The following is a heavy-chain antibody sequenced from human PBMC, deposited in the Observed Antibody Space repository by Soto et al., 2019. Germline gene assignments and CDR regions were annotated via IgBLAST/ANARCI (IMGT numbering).Heavy chain of an antibody. V-gene: IGHV4-4*02. J-gene: IGHJ4*02. CDR1: SGSISSSNW. CDR2: IYHSGST. D-gene: IGHD6-13*01. Sequence: PSETLSLTCAVSSGSISSSNWWSWVRQPPGKGLEWIGEIYHSGSTNYNPSLKSRVTISVDKSKNQFSLMLTSVTAADTAVYYCARAFSSTWFYYFDSWGQGTLVTVSS. CDR3: ARAFSSTWFYYFDS.